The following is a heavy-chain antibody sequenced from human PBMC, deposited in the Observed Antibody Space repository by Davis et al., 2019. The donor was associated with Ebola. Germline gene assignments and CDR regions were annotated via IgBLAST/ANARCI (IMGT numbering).Heavy chain of an antibody. J-gene: IGHJ4*02. D-gene: IGHD4-17*01. CDR2: FSGSGGST. CDR3: ARGTTDFDY. V-gene: IGHV3-23*01. CDR1: GFTFRSYA. Sequence: PGGSLRLSCAASGFTFRSYAMSWVRQAPGKGLEWVSSFSGSGGSTYYADSVKGRFTISRDNSKNTLYLQMNSLRAEDTAVYYCARGTTDFDYWGQGTLVTVSS.